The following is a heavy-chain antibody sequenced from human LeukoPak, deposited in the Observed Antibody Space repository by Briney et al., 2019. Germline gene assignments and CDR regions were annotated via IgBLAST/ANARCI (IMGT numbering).Heavy chain of an antibody. V-gene: IGHV4-59*02. CDR2: IYYSGST. D-gene: IGHD2-21*02. CDR1: GGSVSSYY. J-gene: IGHJ4*02. Sequence: SETLSLTCTVSGGSVSSYYWSWIRQPPGKGLEWIGYIYYSGSTNYNPSLKSRVTISVDTSKNQFSLKQSSVTAADTAVYYCARRRGVTVDYWGQGTLVTVSS. CDR3: ARRRGVTVDY.